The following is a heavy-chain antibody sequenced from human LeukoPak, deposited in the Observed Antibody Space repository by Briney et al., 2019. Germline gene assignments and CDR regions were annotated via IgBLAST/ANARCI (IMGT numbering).Heavy chain of an antibody. CDR3: AREIPAAMNWFDP. CDR1: GFTFSSYA. J-gene: IGHJ5*02. D-gene: IGHD2-2*01. CDR2: ISSSGSTI. V-gene: IGHV3-11*01. Sequence: GGSLRLSCAASGFTFSSYAMSWIRQAPGKGLEWVSYISSSGSTIYYADSVKGRFTISRDNAKNSLYLQMNSLRAEDTAVYYCAREIPAAMNWFDPWGQGTLVTVSS.